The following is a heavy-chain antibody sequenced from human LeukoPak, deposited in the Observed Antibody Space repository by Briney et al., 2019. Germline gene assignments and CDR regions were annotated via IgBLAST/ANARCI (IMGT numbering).Heavy chain of an antibody. Sequence: ASVKVSCKASGYTFTGYYMHWVRQAPGQGLEWMGWINPNSGGTNYAQKFQGWATMTRDTSISTAYMELSRLRSDDTAVYYCARDPDYSGYDSYFDYWGQGTLVTVSS. V-gene: IGHV1-2*04. CDR3: ARDPDYSGYDSYFDY. J-gene: IGHJ4*02. D-gene: IGHD5-12*01. CDR1: GYTFTGYY. CDR2: INPNSGGT.